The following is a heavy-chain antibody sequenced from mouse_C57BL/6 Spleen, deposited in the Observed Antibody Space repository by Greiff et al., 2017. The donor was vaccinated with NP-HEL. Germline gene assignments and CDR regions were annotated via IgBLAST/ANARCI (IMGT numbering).Heavy chain of an antibody. CDR1: GYSITSGYY. CDR2: ISYDGSN. D-gene: IGHD1-1*01. J-gene: IGHJ2*01. CDR3: ARITTVNDY. V-gene: IGHV3-6*01. Sequence: EVHLVESGPGLVKPSQSLSLTCSVTGYSITSGYYWNWIRQFPGNKLEWMGYISYDGSNNYNPSLKNRISITRDTSKNQFFLKLNSVTTEDTATYYCARITTVNDYWGQGTTLTVSS.